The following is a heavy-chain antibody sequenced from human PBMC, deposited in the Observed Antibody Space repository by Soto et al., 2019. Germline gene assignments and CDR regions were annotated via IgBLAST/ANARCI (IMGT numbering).Heavy chain of an antibody. CDR1: GFTFSSYE. V-gene: IGHV3-48*03. D-gene: IGHD1-26*01. Sequence: EVQLVESGGGLVQPGGSLRLSCAASGFTFSSYEMNWVRQAPGRGLEWFSYISSSGSTIYYADSVKGRFTISRDNAKNSLYLQMNSLRAEDTAVYYCAGQKVGATYYYYGMDVWGQGTTVTVSS. CDR2: ISSSGSTI. J-gene: IGHJ6*02. CDR3: AGQKVGATYYYYGMDV.